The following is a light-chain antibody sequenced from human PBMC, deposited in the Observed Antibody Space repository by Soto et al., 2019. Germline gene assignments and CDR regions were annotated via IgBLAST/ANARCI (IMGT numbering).Light chain of an antibody. V-gene: IGLV2-14*03. CDR2: DVT. J-gene: IGLJ1*01. CDR1: TSDVGGYDY. Sequence: QSVLTQAASVSGSPGQSITISCTGTTSDVGGYDYVSWYQQHPGKAPKLMIYDVTDRPSGVSDRFSGSKSGNTASLTISGLQAEDEADYYCRSYTSSNTRVFGTGTKVTVL. CDR3: RSYTSSNTRV.